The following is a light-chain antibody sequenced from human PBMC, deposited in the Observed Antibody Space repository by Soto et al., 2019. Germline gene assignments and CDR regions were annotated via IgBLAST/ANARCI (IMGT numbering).Light chain of an antibody. J-gene: IGLJ3*02. CDR3: CSYAGSYTLGV. CDR2: DVT. CDR1: SSDVGGYDF. V-gene: IGLV2-11*01. Sequence: QSALTQPRSVSGSPGQSVTISCTGTSSDVGGYDFVSWYQQHSGKAPQLMIYDVTKRTSVVADRFSGSKSGNSASLTIAGLQAEDEADYYCCSYAGSYTLGVFGGGTQLTVL.